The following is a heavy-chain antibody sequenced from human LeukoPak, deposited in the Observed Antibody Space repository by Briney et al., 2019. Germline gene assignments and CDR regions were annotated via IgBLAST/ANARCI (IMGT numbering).Heavy chain of an antibody. Sequence: ASVKVSCKASGYTFTSYGISWVRQAPGQGLEWMGWISAYNGNTNYAQKLQGRVSMTTDTSTSTAYMELRSLRSDDTAVYYCARCIHTVTTVASDYWGQGTLVTVSS. J-gene: IGHJ4*02. V-gene: IGHV1-18*01. CDR1: GYTFTSYG. CDR3: ARCIHTVTTVASDY. CDR2: ISAYNGNT. D-gene: IGHD4-11*01.